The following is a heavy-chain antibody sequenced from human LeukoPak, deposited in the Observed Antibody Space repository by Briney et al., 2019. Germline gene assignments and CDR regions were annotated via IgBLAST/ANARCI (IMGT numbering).Heavy chain of an antibody. J-gene: IGHJ4*02. CDR3: AREVRYDFWSGYPDY. CDR2: IYYSGST. CDR1: GGSISSYY. Sequence: KPSETLSLTCTVSGGSISSYYWSWIRQPPGKGLEWIGYIYYSGSTNYNPFLKSRVTIPVDTSKNQFFLKLSSVTVADTAVYYCAREVRYDFWSGYPDYWGQGTLVTVSS. V-gene: IGHV4-59*12. D-gene: IGHD3-3*01.